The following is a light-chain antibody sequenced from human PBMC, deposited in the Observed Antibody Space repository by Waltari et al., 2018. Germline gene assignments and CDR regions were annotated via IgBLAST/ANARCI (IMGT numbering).Light chain of an antibody. CDR1: NIGSYS. Sequence: SYVVTQPPSVSVAPGQTTRITCGGDNIGSYSVQWYQQRPGQAPILIMRYASDRPSGIPDRFSGFNSGNTATLTISRVEAGDEADYYCHVWHAALDPGVFGSGTEVTVL. CDR3: HVWHAALDPGV. J-gene: IGLJ1*01. CDR2: YAS. V-gene: IGLV3-21*04.